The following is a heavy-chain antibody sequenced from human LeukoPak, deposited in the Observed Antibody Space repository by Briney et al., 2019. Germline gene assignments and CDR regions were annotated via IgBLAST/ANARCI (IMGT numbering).Heavy chain of an antibody. CDR2: IDPNSGGT. J-gene: IGHJ4*02. Sequence: ASVKVSCKASGYTFTDYYMHWVRQAPGQGLEWMGWIDPNSGGTNYAQKFQGRVTMTRDTSISTAYMELSRLRSDDTAVYYCARGLQSIAVAGTGIYFDYWGQGTPVTVSS. D-gene: IGHD6-19*01. V-gene: IGHV1-2*02. CDR3: ARGLQSIAVAGTGIYFDY. CDR1: GYTFTDYY.